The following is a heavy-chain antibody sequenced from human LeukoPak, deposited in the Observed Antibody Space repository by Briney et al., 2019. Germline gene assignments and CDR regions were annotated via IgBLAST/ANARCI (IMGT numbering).Heavy chain of an antibody. CDR1: GFTFSDYY. V-gene: IGHV4-38-2*01. CDR3: ARGIFAVTAKIEYFQH. D-gene: IGHD2-21*02. J-gene: IGHJ1*01. Sequence: PGGSLRLSCAASGFTFSDYYMSWIRQPPGKGLEWIGSIYYSGSTYYNPSLKSRVTISVDTSKNQFSLKLSSVTAADTAVYYCARGIFAVTAKIEYFQHWGQGTLVTVSS. CDR2: IYYSGST.